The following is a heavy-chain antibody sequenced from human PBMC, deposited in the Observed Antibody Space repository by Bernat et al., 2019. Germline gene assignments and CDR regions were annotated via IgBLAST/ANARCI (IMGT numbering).Heavy chain of an antibody. D-gene: IGHD3/OR15-3a*01. V-gene: IGHV3-33*01. Sequence: QVQLVESGGGVVQPGRSLRLSCAASGFTFSSYGMHWVRQAPGKGLEWVAVIWYDGSNKYYAASVKGRFTISRDNSKNTLYLQMNSLRAEDTAVYYCARGGELGILDGWGQGTLVTVSS. J-gene: IGHJ4*02. CDR1: GFTFSSYG. CDR2: IWYDGSNK. CDR3: ARGGELGILDG.